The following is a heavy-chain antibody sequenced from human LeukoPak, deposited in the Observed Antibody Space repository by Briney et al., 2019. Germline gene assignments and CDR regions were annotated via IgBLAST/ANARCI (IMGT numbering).Heavy chain of an antibody. J-gene: IGHJ6*02. D-gene: IGHD3-3*01. Sequence: GGSLRLSCAASGFTFSSYDMHWVRQAPGKGLEWVAVISFAGTNKYYADSVRGRFTISRDNSKNTLFLQMNSLRVEDSAVYYCVEVLQRAPIYGLDVWGQGTTVTVSS. CDR2: ISFAGTNK. CDR3: VEVLQRAPIYGLDV. CDR1: GFTFSSYD. V-gene: IGHV3-30*03.